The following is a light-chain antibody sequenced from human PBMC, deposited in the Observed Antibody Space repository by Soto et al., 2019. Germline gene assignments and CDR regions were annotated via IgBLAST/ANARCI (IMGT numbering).Light chain of an antibody. Sequence: EIHIAHSASTLSATLLYGATITFVSSQDISNFLAWYQQKPGKAPKLLIYAASTLQSGVPSRFSGSGSGREFTLTISSLQPEDFATYHCQQLNSYPIATFGGGTKVDIK. CDR1: QDISNF. J-gene: IGKJ4*01. CDR2: AAS. CDR3: QQLNSYPIAT. V-gene: IGKV1-9*01.